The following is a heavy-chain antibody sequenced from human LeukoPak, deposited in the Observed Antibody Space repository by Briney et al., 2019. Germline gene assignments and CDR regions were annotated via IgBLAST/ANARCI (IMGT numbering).Heavy chain of an antibody. CDR3: ARHPDSSSWYYFDY. CDR1: GGSISSGRYY. J-gene: IGHJ4*02. D-gene: IGHD6-13*01. CDR2: IYTTGFT. V-gene: IGHV4-61*02. Sequence: SETLSLTCTVSGGSISSGRYYWSWIRRPAGKELEWIGRIYTTGFTNYHPSLKSRVTVSIDTSKNQFSLKLSSVTAADTAVYYCARHPDSSSWYYFDYWGQGTLVTVSS.